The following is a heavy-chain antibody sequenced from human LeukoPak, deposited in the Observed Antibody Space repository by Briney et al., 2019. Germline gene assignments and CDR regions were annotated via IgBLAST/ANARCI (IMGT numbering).Heavy chain of an antibody. Sequence: GGSLRLSCAASGFTFSSYSMNWVRQAPGKGLEWVSSISSSSSYIYYADSVKGRFTISRDNAKNSLYPQMNSLRAEDTAVYYCARGGQGELLDYWGQGTLVTVSS. CDR1: GFTFSSYS. J-gene: IGHJ4*02. D-gene: IGHD1-26*01. V-gene: IGHV3-21*01. CDR2: ISSSSSYI. CDR3: ARGGQGELLDY.